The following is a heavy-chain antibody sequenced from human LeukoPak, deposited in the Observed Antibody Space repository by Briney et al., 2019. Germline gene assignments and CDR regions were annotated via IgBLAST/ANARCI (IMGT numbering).Heavy chain of an antibody. D-gene: IGHD5-12*01. J-gene: IGHJ4*02. CDR3: ARPQGAFMVDTTALDY. V-gene: IGHV3-30*03. CDR2: ISHDGSNK. CDR1: GFTISNYG. Sequence: GGSLRLSCSASGFTISNYGMHWVRQAPGKGLEWVALISHDGSNKNYADSVRGRFTISRDTSKNTLYLQMNSLRNEDTALYYCARPQGAFMVDTTALDYWGQGTLVTVSS.